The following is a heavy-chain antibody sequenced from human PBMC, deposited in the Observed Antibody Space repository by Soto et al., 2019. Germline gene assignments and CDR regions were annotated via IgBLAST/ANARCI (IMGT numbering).Heavy chain of an antibody. J-gene: IGHJ5*02. CDR2: IYSSGTT. CDR1: GGSISSYY. CDR3: ARGPGSYNSFDL. D-gene: IGHD3-10*01. Sequence: SETLSLTXVVSGGSISSYYWSWLRQSAGKGLEWIGRIYSSGTTNYNPSLKSRVTMAGDTSKNQFSPKLTSVTAADTAVYYCARGPGSYNSFDLWGQGTLVTVSS. V-gene: IGHV4-4*07.